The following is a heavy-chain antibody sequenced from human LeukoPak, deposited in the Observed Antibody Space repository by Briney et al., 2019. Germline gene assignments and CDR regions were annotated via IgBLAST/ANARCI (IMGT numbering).Heavy chain of an antibody. CDR1: GGSMNNYY. D-gene: IGHD3-22*01. Sequence: PSETLSLTCTVSGGSMNNYYWSWIRQSPEKGLEWIGYIFSSGSTNYNPSLNSRVTISVDTSKNQFSLKLSSVTAADTAVYYCARNYYDTRGFYHVGGPDYWGQGTLVTVSS. J-gene: IGHJ4*02. V-gene: IGHV4-59*08. CDR3: ARNYYDTRGFYHVGGPDY. CDR2: IFSSGST.